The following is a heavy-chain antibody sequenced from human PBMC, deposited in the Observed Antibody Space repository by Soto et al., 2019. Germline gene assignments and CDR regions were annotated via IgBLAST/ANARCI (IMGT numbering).Heavy chain of an antibody. CDR1: GYTFTSYA. D-gene: IGHD2-8*01. J-gene: IGHJ3*02. CDR2: INAGNGNT. V-gene: IGHV1-3*01. Sequence: QAHLVQSGAEVKKPGASVKVSCKTSGYTFTSYAMHWVRQAPGQRLEWMGWINAGNGNTKYSQKFQARLTITRDTSASTAYMELSSLRSEDTAVYYCARDPCTNAVCYSDAFDIWGQGTMVTVSS. CDR3: ARDPCTNAVCYSDAFDI.